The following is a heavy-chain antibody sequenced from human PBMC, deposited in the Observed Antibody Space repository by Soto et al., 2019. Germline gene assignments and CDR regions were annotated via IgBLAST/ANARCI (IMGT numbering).Heavy chain of an antibody. CDR3: GRGVKRACSRSYSYYYGTYV. D-gene: IGHD3-10*02. J-gene: IGHJ6*04. CDR1: GGSFSGYY. V-gene: IGHV4-34*01. CDR2: INHSGST. Sequence: SETLSLTCAVYGGSFSGYYWSWIRQPPGKGLEWIGEINHSGSTNYNPSLKSRVTISVDTSKNQFSLKLSSVNAEDTAVYYCGRGVKRACSRSYSYYYGTYVWGKGT.